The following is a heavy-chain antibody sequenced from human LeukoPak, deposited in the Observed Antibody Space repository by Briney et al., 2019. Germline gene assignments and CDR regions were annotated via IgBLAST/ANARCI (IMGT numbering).Heavy chain of an antibody. CDR2: IYYSGST. CDR1: GGSISSGGYY. CDR3: ARGHLDFWSGYPLGYYYGMDV. Sequence: PSQTLSLTCTVSGGSISSGGYYWSWIRQHPGKGLEWIGYIYYSGSTYYNPSLKSRVTISVDTSKNQFSLKLSSVTAADTAVYYCARGHLDFWSGYPLGYYYGMDVWGQGTTVTVSS. V-gene: IGHV4-31*03. J-gene: IGHJ6*02. D-gene: IGHD3-3*01.